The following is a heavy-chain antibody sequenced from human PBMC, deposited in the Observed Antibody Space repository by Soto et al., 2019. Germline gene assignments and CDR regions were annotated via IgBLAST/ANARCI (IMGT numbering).Heavy chain of an antibody. V-gene: IGHV3-23*01. CDR3: ARDPISMIRGTYNWFDP. J-gene: IGHJ5*02. CDR1: GFSFSDHP. Sequence: QPGGSLRLSCEASGFSFSDHPVRWVLQPPGKGLEWVSAISGDGIATYYADSVKGRFTISRDNSKNTLYLQMNRLTADDTDVYYCARDPISMIRGTYNWFDPWGQGTLVTVSS. CDR2: ISGDGIAT. D-gene: IGHD3-10*01.